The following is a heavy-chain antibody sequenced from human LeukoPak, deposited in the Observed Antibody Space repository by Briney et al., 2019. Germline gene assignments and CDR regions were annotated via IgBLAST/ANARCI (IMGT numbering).Heavy chain of an antibody. J-gene: IGHJ6*02. CDR2: ISGRGSGT. Sequence: PGGSLRLSCAASGFTFTSYAMTWVRQAPGRGLEWVSAISGRGSGTFYADSVKGRFTISRDNSKNTLYLQMISLRAEDAAVYYCAKHRLQCSSTRCYISYQEMDVWGQGTTVTVSS. CDR1: GFTFTSYA. CDR3: AKHRLQCSSTRCYISYQEMDV. V-gene: IGHV3-23*01. D-gene: IGHD2-2*02.